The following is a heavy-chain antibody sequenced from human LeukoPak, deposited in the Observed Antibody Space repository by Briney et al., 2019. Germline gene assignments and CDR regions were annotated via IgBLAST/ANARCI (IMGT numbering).Heavy chain of an antibody. CDR3: ARDLHYYVAMDV. J-gene: IGHJ6*02. Sequence: RSLRLSCAASGFTFSSYGMHWVRQAPRTRLKWVALIWYDGSNKYYAESVKGRFTISRDKSKNTLYLQMNSLRAEDTAVYYCARDLHYYVAMDVWGQGTTVTVSS. D-gene: IGHD3-10*02. CDR2: IWYDGSNK. V-gene: IGHV3-33*01. CDR1: GFTFSSYG.